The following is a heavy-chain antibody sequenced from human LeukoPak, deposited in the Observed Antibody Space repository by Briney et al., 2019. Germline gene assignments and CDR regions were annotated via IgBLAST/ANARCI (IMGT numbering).Heavy chain of an antibody. CDR3: AKKKVATTGQNWFDS. J-gene: IGHJ5*01. V-gene: IGHV3-23*01. Sequence: GGSLRLSCGVSGITLSNYVMSWVRQAPGKGLEWVAVISASGGTTGYADSVQGRFTISRDISKNTLYLQMNRLRAGDTAIYYCAKKKVATTGQNWFDSWGQGTLVTVSS. CDR1: GITLSNYV. D-gene: IGHD1-1*01. CDR2: ISASGGTT.